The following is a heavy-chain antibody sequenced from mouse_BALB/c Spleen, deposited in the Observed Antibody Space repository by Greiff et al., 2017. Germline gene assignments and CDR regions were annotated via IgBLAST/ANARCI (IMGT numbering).Heavy chain of an antibody. CDR2: ISSGGGYT. Sequence: EVMLVESGGGLVKPGGSLKLSCAASGFTFSSYAMSWVRQSPEQGLEWVAEISSGGGYTYYPDTVTGRFTISRDNAKNTLYLEMSSLRSEDTAMYYCAREGSFRGFAYWGQGTLVTVSA. CDR3: AREGSFRGFAY. V-gene: IGHV5-9-4*01. J-gene: IGHJ3*01. CDR1: GFTFSSYA. D-gene: IGHD3-3*01.